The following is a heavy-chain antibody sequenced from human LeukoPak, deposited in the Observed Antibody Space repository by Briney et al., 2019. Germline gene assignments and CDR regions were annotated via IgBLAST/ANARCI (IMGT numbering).Heavy chain of an antibody. CDR3: ASTWEQWLIDY. Sequence: GGSLRLSCAASGFTFSSYSMNWVRQAPGKGLEWVSSISGSSVYIYYADSVKGRFTISRDNAKNSLYLQMNSLRAEDTAVYYCASTWEQWLIDYWGQGTLVTVSS. CDR1: GFTFSSYS. CDR2: ISGSSVYI. J-gene: IGHJ4*02. D-gene: IGHD6-19*01. V-gene: IGHV3-21*01.